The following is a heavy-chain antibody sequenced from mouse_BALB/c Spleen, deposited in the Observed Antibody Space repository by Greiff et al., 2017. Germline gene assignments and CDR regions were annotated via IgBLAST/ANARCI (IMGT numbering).Heavy chain of an antibody. J-gene: IGHJ1*01. CDR1: GFTFSSYG. CDR3: ARDPYGYHWYFDV. V-gene: IGHV5-6-3*01. Sequence: EVKLMESGGGLVQPGGSLKLSCAASGFTFSSYGMSWVRQTPDKRLELVATINSNGGSTYYPDSVKGRFTISRDNAKNTLYLQMSSLKSEDTAMYYCARDPYGYHWYFDVWGAGTTVTVSS. CDR2: INSNGGST. D-gene: IGHD2-2*01.